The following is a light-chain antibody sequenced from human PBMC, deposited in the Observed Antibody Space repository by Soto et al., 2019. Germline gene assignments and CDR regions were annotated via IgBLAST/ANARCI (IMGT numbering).Light chain of an antibody. CDR2: GAS. Sequence: EIVMTQSPATLSVSPGERATLSCRASQSVSSNLAWYQQKPGQAPRLLIYGASTRATGIPARFSGSGSGTEFTLTISSLQSVDFAVYYCQQSNKWPPYTFGQGTKLEIK. V-gene: IGKV3-15*01. CDR3: QQSNKWPPYT. J-gene: IGKJ2*01. CDR1: QSVSSN.